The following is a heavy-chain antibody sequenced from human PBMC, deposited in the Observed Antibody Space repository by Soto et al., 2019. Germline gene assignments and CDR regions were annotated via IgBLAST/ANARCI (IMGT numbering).Heavy chain of an antibody. Sequence: QVQLVESGGGVVQPGRSLRLSCAASGFTFSSYGMHWVRQAPGKGLEWVAVISYDGSNKYYADSVKGRFTICRDNSKNTLYLQMNSLRAEDTAVYYCAKADYYDSSGGMDYWGQGTLVTVSS. J-gene: IGHJ4*02. V-gene: IGHV3-30*18. CDR2: ISYDGSNK. CDR3: AKADYYDSSGGMDY. D-gene: IGHD3-22*01. CDR1: GFTFSSYG.